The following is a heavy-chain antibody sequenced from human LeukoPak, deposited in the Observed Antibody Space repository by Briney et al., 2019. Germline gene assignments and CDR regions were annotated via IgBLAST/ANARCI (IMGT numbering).Heavy chain of an antibody. J-gene: IGHJ3*02. CDR3: ARDNTKANAFDI. V-gene: IGHV3-72*01. Sequence: GGSLRLSCAASGFTFRDHYMDWVRQAPGKGLEWVGRSRNKANSYTTEYAASVEGRFTISRDGSTNSMYLQMNSLKPEDTALYYCARDNTKANAFDIWGQGTMVTVSS. D-gene: IGHD5-12*01. CDR2: SRNKANSYTT. CDR1: GFTFRDHY.